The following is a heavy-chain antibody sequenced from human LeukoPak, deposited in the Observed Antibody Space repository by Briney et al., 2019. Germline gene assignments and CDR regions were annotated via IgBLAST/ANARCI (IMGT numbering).Heavy chain of an antibody. D-gene: IGHD5-24*01. CDR1: GGSISSSDYY. CDR2: IYYSGNT. J-gene: IGHJ4*02. V-gene: IGHV4-39*01. Sequence: SETLSLSCTVSGGSISSSDYYWAWIRQPPGRSLEWIGSIYYSGNTHYNPSLKSRVTISVDTSKNQFSLKLSSVTAADTAVYYCARQGLIVMAGEGDFDYWGQGTLVTVSS. CDR3: ARQGLIVMAGEGDFDY.